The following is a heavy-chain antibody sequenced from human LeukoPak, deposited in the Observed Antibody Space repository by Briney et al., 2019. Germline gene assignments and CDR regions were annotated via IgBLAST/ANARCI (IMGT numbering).Heavy chain of an antibody. V-gene: IGHV4-30-4*08. J-gene: IGHJ4*02. D-gene: IGHD6-19*01. Sequence: PSQTLSLTCTVSGGSISSGDYYWSWIRQPPGKGLEWIGEINHSGSTNYNPSLKSRVTISVDTSKNQFSLKLSSVTAADTAVYYCASLKVADQSFDYWGQGTLVTVSS. CDR1: GGSISSGDYY. CDR2: INHSGST. CDR3: ASLKVADQSFDY.